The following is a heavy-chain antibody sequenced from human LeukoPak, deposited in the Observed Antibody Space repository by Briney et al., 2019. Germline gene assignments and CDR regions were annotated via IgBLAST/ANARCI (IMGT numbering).Heavy chain of an antibody. V-gene: IGHV1-69*02. Sequence: SVKVSCKASGGTFSSYTISWVRQAPGQGLEWMGRIIPILGIANYAQKFQGRVTITADKSTSTACMELSSLRSEDTAVYYCARFYYDSSGSHAFDIWGQGTMVTVSS. CDR2: IIPILGIA. D-gene: IGHD3-22*01. CDR3: ARFYYDSSGSHAFDI. J-gene: IGHJ3*02. CDR1: GGTFSSYT.